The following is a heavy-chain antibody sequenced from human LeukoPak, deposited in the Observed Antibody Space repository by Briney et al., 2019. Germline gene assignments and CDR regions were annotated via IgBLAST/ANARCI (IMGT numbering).Heavy chain of an antibody. CDR1: GDSVSSNSAA. CDR2: TYYRSKWYN. D-gene: IGHD6-13*01. Sequence: SQTLSLTRAISGDSVSSNSAAWNWIRQSPSRGLEWLGRTYYRSKWYNDYAVSVKSRITINPDTSKNQFSLQLNSVTPEDTAVYYCARVFYSSSWAIGAFDIWGQGTMVTVSS. CDR3: ARVFYSSSWAIGAFDI. V-gene: IGHV6-1*01. J-gene: IGHJ3*02.